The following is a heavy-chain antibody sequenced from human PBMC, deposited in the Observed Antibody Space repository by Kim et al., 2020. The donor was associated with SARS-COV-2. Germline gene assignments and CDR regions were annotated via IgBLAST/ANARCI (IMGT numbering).Heavy chain of an antibody. CDR3: ARITGTVGY. Sequence: GTASYAQKFQGRVTITADESTSTAYMELSSLRSEDTAVYYCARITGTVGYWGQGTLVTVSS. J-gene: IGHJ4*02. CDR2: GTA. V-gene: IGHV1-69*01. D-gene: IGHD1-20*01.